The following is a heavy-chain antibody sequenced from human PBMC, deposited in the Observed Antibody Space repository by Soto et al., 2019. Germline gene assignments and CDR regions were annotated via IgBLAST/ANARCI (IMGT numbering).Heavy chain of an antibody. CDR3: ARDIGYYDSSGYYSYFDY. CDR2: IYYSGST. Sequence: PSETLSLTCTVSGGSISSYYWSWIRQPPGKGLEWIGYIYYSGSTNYNPSLKSRVTISVDTSKNQFSLKLSSVTAADTAVYYCARDIGYYDSSGYYSYFDYWGQGTLVTVSS. J-gene: IGHJ4*02. D-gene: IGHD3-22*01. CDR1: GGSISSYY. V-gene: IGHV4-59*01.